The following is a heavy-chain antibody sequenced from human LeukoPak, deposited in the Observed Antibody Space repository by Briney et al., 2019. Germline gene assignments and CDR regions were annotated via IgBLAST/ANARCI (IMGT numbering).Heavy chain of an antibody. CDR2: ISWNSGSI. CDR3: AKDIFKQSGSYPDDAFDI. D-gene: IGHD1-26*01. V-gene: IGHV3-9*01. Sequence: GRSLRLSCAASGFTFDDYAMHWVRQAPGKGLEWVSGISWNSGSIGYADSVKGRFTISRDNAKNSLYLQMNSLRAEDTALYYCAKDIFKQSGSYPDDAFDIWGQGTMVTVSS. CDR1: GFTFDDYA. J-gene: IGHJ3*02.